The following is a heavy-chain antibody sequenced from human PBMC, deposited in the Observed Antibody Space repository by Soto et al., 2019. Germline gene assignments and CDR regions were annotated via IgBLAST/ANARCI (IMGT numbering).Heavy chain of an antibody. J-gene: IGHJ5*01. CDR3: ERMGLETGYTDSWFDY. CDR1: GFGFTSYW. CDR2: IDPSDSYT. D-gene: IGHD5-12*01. Sequence: EVQLVQSGAEVKKPGESLRISCKGSGFGFTSYWITWVRQMPGKGLEWMGKIDPSDSYTNYSPSFQGRVTISADKCITTAYLQWSSLKASDTAVYYCERMGLETGYTDSWFDYWGQGTLVTVSS. V-gene: IGHV5-10-1*01.